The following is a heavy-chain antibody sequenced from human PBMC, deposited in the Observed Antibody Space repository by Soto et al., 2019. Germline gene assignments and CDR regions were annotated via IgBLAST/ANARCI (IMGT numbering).Heavy chain of an antibody. CDR3: ARVAVAGIRPGLDY. J-gene: IGHJ4*02. V-gene: IGHV4-34*01. CDR2: INHSGST. D-gene: IGHD6-19*01. Sequence: SATLSLTCAVYGGSFSGYYWSWIRQPPGKGLEWIGEINHSGSTNYNPSLKSRVTISVDTSKNQFSLKLSSVTAADTAVYYCARVAVAGIRPGLDYWGQGTLVTVSS. CDR1: GGSFSGYY.